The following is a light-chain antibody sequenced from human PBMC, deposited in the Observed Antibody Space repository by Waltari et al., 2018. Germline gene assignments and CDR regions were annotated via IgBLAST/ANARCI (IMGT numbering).Light chain of an antibody. CDR2: GNS. V-gene: IGLV1-40*01. CDR1: SSNTGAGYD. J-gene: IGLJ2*01. Sequence: QSVLTQPPSVSGAPGQWATISCTGSSSNTGAGYDVNWYQQLPGTAPQLLIYGNSNRLSGVPDRFSGSKSGASASLAISGLQAEDEAEYYCQAYDRSLSGSVFGGGTKLTVL. CDR3: QAYDRSLSGSV.